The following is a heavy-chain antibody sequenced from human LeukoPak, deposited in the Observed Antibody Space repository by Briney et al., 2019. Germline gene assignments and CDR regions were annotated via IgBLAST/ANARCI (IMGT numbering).Heavy chain of an antibody. J-gene: IGHJ4*02. CDR3: AKGGYDILTGYYGRGDY. CDR1: GFTFSSYG. Sequence: PGGSLRLSCAASGFTFSSYGMHWVRQAPGKGLEGVAVISYDGSNKYYADSVKGRFTISRDNSKNTLYLQMNSLRAEDTAVYYCAKGGYDILTGYYGRGDYWGQGTLVTVSS. CDR2: ISYDGSNK. V-gene: IGHV3-30*18. D-gene: IGHD3-9*01.